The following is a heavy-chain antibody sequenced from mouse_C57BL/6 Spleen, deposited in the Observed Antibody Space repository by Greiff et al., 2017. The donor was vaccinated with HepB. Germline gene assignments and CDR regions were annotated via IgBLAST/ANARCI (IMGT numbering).Heavy chain of an antibody. Sequence: EVKLQESGPELVKPGASVKISCKASGYSFTDYNMNWVKQSNGKSLEWIGVINPNYGTTSYNQKFKGKATLTVDQSSSTAYMQLNSLTSEDSAVYYCATLDGYYWYFDVWGTGTTVTVSS. J-gene: IGHJ1*03. CDR2: INPNYGTT. CDR3: ATLDGYYWYFDV. D-gene: IGHD2-3*01. CDR1: GYSFTDYN. V-gene: IGHV1-39*01.